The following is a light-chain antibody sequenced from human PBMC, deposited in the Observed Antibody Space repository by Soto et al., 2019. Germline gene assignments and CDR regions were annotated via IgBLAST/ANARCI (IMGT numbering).Light chain of an antibody. CDR2: GAS. J-gene: IGKJ1*01. Sequence: EKVWSQSPGTLSLSPGERATLSCRASQSVSSSHLAWYQQRPGQAPRLLIYGASSRATGIPDRFSGSGSGKDFTLTISRLEPEDFAVYYCQQYGSSPRTFGQGTQVEIK. CDR3: QQYGSSPRT. V-gene: IGKV3-20*01. CDR1: QSVSSSH.